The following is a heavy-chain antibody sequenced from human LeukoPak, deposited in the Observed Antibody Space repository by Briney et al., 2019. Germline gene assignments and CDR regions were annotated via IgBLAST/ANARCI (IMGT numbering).Heavy chain of an antibody. Sequence: GGSLRLSCAASGFTFSSYSMNWVRQAPGKGLEWVSSISSSSSYIYYADSVKGRFTISRDNAKNSLYLQMNSLRAEDTAVYYCARESIAVARTYNAFDIWGQGTMVTVSS. D-gene: IGHD6-19*01. CDR1: GFTFSSYS. V-gene: IGHV3-21*01. CDR3: ARESIAVARTYNAFDI. CDR2: ISSSSSYI. J-gene: IGHJ3*02.